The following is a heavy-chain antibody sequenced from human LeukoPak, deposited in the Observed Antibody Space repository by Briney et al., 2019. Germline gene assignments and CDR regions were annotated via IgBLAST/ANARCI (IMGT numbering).Heavy chain of an antibody. V-gene: IGHV1-2*04. CDR3: ARARGYRSSTSCYGFDP. CDR1: GYTFTGYY. CDR2: INPNSGGT. J-gene: IGHJ5*02. D-gene: IGHD2-2*01. Sequence: ASVKVSCKASGYTFTGYYMHWVRRAPGQGLEWMGWINPNSGGTNYAQKFQGWVTMTRDTSISTAYMELSRLRSDDTAVYYCARARGYRSSTSCYGFDPWGQGTLVTVSS.